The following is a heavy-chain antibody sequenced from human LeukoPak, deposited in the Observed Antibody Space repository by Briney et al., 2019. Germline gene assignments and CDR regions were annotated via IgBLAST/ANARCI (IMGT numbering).Heavy chain of an antibody. J-gene: IGHJ5*02. CDR3: ARDKYSSSPRTAVLNWFDP. CDR2: IYTSGST. D-gene: IGHD6-13*01. CDR1: GGSISSYY. V-gene: IGHV4-4*07. Sequence: SETLSLTCTVSGGSISSYYWSWIRQPAGEGLEWIGRIYTSGSTNYNPSLKSRVTMSVDTSKNQFSLKLSSVTAADTAVYYCARDKYSSSPRTAVLNWFDPWGQGTLVTVSS.